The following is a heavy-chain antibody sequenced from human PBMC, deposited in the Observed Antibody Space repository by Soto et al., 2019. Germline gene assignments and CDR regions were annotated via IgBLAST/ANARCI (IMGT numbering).Heavy chain of an antibody. CDR3: PKSQRARQLVDAFDI. Sequence: PGGSLRLSCVASGFTLSTFSLHWVRQAPGKGLQWVADISYDGANQYYADFVQGRFTISRDNSKNILFLQMNSLSAEDTAVYYCPKSQRARQLVDAFDIWGQGTKVTVSS. CDR2: ISYDGANQ. J-gene: IGHJ3*02. CDR1: GFTLSTFS. D-gene: IGHD2-2*01. V-gene: IGHV3-30-3*02.